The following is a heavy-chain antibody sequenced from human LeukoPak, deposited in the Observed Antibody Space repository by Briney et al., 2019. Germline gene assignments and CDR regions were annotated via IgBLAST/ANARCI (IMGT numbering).Heavy chain of an antibody. D-gene: IGHD5-24*01. V-gene: IGHV1-18*04. J-gene: IGHJ4*02. Sequence: ASVKVSCAASGYIFTNFGITWVRQAPGQGLEWMGWISAYNGNTDYAQKFQGRVSMTTDTSTSTVYMELRSLRSDDTAMYYCARREMAKIDWGQGTLVTVSS. CDR2: ISAYNGNT. CDR3: ARREMAKID. CDR1: GYIFTNFG.